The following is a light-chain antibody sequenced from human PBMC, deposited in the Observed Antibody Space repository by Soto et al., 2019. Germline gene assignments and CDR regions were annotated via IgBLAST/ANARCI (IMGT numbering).Light chain of an antibody. J-gene: IGKJ2*01. CDR1: QSVSSY. Sequence: EIVLTQSPATLSLSPGERATLSCRASQSVSSYLAWYQHQPRQAPRLLIYDAFNRATGIPARFSGSGSGTDFTLTISSLEPEDFAFYYWQQGSHWLYTFGQGTKLEIK. CDR3: QQGSHWLYT. V-gene: IGKV3-11*01. CDR2: DAF.